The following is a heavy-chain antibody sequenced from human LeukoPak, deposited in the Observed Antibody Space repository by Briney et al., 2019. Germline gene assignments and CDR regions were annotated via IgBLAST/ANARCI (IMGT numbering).Heavy chain of an antibody. D-gene: IGHD6-13*01. CDR2: IYSGGST. CDR1: GFTVSSNY. J-gene: IGHJ4*02. Sequence: GGSLRLSCAASGFTVSSNYMSWVRQAPGKGLEWVSVIYSGGSTYYADSVKGRFTISRDNSKNMLYLQMNSLRAEDTAVYYCARYNSSWYYFDYWGQGTLVTVSS. CDR3: ARYNSSWYYFDY. V-gene: IGHV3-66*02.